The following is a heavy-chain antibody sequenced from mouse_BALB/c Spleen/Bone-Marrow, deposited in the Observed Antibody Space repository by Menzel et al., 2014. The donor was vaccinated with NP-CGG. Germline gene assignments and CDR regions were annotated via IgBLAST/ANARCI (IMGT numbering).Heavy chain of an antibody. V-gene: IGHV1-14*01. J-gene: IGHJ4*01. CDR1: GYTFISYV. D-gene: IGHD1-1*01. Sequence: VQLQQSGPELVKPGASVKMSCKASGYTFISYVMHWVKQKPGQGLEWIGYINPYNDGTKYNEKFKGKATLTSDESSSTAYMELSSLTSEDSAVYYCARYPDYYGSSYAMDYWGQGTSVTVSS. CDR2: INPYNDGT. CDR3: ARYPDYYGSSYAMDY.